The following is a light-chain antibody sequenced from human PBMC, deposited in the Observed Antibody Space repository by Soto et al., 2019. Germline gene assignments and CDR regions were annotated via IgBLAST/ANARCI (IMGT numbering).Light chain of an antibody. CDR1: QSLLDSDDGNTY. CDR3: MQGLRPMYT. CDR2: LGS. V-gene: IGKV2-28*01. Sequence: DIVMTQTPLSLPVTPGEPASISCRSSQSLLDSDDGNTYLDWYLQKPGQSPQLLIYLGSNRASGVPDRFSGSGSGTDFTLKINRVQAEDVGVFYCMQGLRPMYTFGQGTKVDIK. J-gene: IGKJ2*01.